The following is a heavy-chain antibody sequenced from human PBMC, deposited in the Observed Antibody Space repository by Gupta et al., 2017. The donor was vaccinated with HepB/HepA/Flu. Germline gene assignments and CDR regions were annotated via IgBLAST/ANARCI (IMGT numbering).Heavy chain of an antibody. Sequence: EVQLLESGGGLVQPGGSLRLSCAASGFSFSSYWMSWVRQAPGKGLEWVATINQDGSEKYYVDSVKGRFTISRDNAKNSLYLQISGLRGDDTAVYYCARSGQWPQPNNWFDPWGQGTLVTVSS. D-gene: IGHD6-19*01. CDR3: ARSGQWPQPNNWFDP. CDR2: INQDGSEK. J-gene: IGHJ5*02. V-gene: IGHV3-7*01. CDR1: GFSFSSYW.